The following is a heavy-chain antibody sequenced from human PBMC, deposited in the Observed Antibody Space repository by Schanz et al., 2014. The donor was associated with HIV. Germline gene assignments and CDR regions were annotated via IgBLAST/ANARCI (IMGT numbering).Heavy chain of an antibody. CDR2: SKNKANGYIT. CDR1: GFTLSSYS. J-gene: IGHJ4*02. D-gene: IGHD3-10*01. Sequence: EVQVVESGGGLVKPGGSLRLSCAASGFTLSSYSMNWVRQAPGKGLEWVGRSKNKANGYITEYTASVKGRFTISRDDSRNSLYLQMNSLKTEDTAVYFCARWRSGAPSNWGQGTLVTVSS. CDR3: ARWRSGAPSN. V-gene: IGHV3-72*01.